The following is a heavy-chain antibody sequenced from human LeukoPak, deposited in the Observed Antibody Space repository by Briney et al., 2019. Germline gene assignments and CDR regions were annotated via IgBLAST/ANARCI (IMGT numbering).Heavy chain of an antibody. Sequence: GGSLRLSCAASGFTVSSNYMSWVRQAPGKGLEWVSVIYSGGSTYYAGSVKGRFTISRHNSKNTLYLQMNSLRAEDTAVYYCASHGGGITVDYWGQGTLVTVSS. CDR2: IYSGGST. CDR1: GFTVSSNY. CDR3: ASHGGGITVDY. J-gene: IGHJ4*02. D-gene: IGHD3-10*01. V-gene: IGHV3-53*04.